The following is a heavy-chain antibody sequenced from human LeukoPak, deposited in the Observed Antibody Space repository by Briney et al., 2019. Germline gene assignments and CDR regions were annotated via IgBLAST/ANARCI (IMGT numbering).Heavy chain of an antibody. J-gene: IGHJ5*02. CDR1: GDSISGYY. CDR3: VRDRYCTGGTCYSGRFDP. Sequence: SETLSLTCTVSGDSISGYYWTWIRQPPGRGLEWVGYIYDSGSTNYNPSLKSRVTISLETSKNQFSLKLSSVTAADTAVYYCVRDRYCTGGTCYSGRFDPWGQGILVTVAS. D-gene: IGHD2-15*01. CDR2: IYDSGST. V-gene: IGHV4-59*01.